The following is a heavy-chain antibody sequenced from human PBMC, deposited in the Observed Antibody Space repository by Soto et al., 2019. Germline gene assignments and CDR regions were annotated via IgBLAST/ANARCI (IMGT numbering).Heavy chain of an antibody. CDR1: GFTFSSYA. CDR3: AKEGPYYYDSSGYYYFDY. V-gene: IGHV3-23*01. D-gene: IGHD3-22*01. J-gene: IGHJ4*02. Sequence: GGSLRLSCAASGFTFSSYAMSWVRQAPGKGLEWVSAISGSGGSTYYVDSVKGRFTISRDNSKNTLYLQMNSLRAEDTAVYYCAKEGPYYYDSSGYYYFDYWGQGTLVTVSS. CDR2: ISGSGGST.